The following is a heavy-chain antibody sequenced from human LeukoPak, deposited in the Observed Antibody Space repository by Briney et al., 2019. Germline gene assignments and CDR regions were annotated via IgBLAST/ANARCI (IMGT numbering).Heavy chain of an antibody. Sequence: SVKVFCKASGYTFTSYDINWVRQATGQGLEWMGWMNSNRGNTGYAQKFQGRVTMTRNTSISTAYMELSSLRSEDTAVYYCARHDYGGNSLDWYFDLWGRGTLVTVSS. CDR2: MNSNRGNT. J-gene: IGHJ2*01. CDR3: ARHDYGGNSLDWYFDL. CDR1: GYTFTSYD. D-gene: IGHD4-23*01. V-gene: IGHV1-8*01.